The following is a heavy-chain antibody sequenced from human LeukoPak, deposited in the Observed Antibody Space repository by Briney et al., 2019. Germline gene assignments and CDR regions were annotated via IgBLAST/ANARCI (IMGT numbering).Heavy chain of an antibody. CDR1: GFTFSSYA. Sequence: PGGSLRLSCAASGFTFSSYAMSWVRQAPGKGLEWVSAISGSGGSTYYADSVKGRFTISRDNSKNTLYLQMSSLRAEDTAVYYCAKEGGITMVRGVIPDYWGQGTLVTVSS. V-gene: IGHV3-23*01. D-gene: IGHD3-10*01. J-gene: IGHJ4*02. CDR3: AKEGGITMVRGVIPDY. CDR2: ISGSGGST.